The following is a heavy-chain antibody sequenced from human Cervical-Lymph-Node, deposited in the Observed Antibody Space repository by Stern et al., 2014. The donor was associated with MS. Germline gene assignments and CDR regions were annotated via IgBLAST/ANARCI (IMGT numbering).Heavy chain of an antibody. J-gene: IGHJ4*02. CDR3: ARHTYSSFWTPHYFDS. Sequence: QLQESGPGLVKPSETLSLTCTVSGGSISSNSYYWGWIRQPPGKGLEWIGSIYYSGSTYYTPSLKRRLTISVDTSKNHFSLNLCSVTAADTAVYYCARHTYSSFWTPHYFDSWGLGTLVTVSS. V-gene: IGHV4-39*01. CDR2: IYYSGST. D-gene: IGHD6-6*01. CDR1: GGSISSNSYY.